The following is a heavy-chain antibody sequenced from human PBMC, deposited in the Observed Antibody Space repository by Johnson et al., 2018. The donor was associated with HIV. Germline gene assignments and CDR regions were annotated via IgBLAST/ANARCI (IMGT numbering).Heavy chain of an antibody. CDR1: GFTVSSNY. V-gene: IGHV3-23*04. CDR3: ARGGAYCGGDCYHAFDI. CDR2: ISGSGGST. J-gene: IGHJ3*02. Sequence: VQLVESGGGLVQPGGSLRLSCAASGFTVSSNYMSWVRQAPGKGLVWVSAISGSGGSTYYADSVKGRFTISRDNAKNSLYVQMNSLRAEDTALYYCARGGAYCGGDCYHAFDIWGQGTMVTVSS. D-gene: IGHD2-21*02.